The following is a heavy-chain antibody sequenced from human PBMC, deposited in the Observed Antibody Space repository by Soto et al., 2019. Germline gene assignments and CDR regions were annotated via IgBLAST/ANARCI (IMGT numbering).Heavy chain of an antibody. CDR2: ISWDGGST. V-gene: IGHV3-43*01. CDR1: GFTFDDYT. Sequence: GGSLRLSCAASGFTFDDYTMHWVRQAPGKGLEWVSLISWDGGSTYYADSVKGRFTISRDNSKKSLYLQMNSLRTEDTALYYCAKDIWGGYSYGSTYDYWGQGTLVTVSS. J-gene: IGHJ4*02. CDR3: AKDIWGGYSYGSTYDY. D-gene: IGHD5-18*01.